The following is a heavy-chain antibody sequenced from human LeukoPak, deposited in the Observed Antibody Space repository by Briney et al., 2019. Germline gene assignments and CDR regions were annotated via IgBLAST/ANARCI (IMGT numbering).Heavy chain of an antibody. D-gene: IGHD3-22*01. CDR2: IYYSGRT. V-gene: IGHV4-59*12. CDR3: ARDRYYYDSSARYFDY. Sequence: PSETLSLTCTVSGDSINSYYWSWIRQPPGKGLEWIGYIYYSGRTNYNPSLKSRLTISVDTSTNQFSLKLSSVTAADTAVYYCARDRYYYDSSARYFDYWGQGTLVTVSS. CDR1: GDSINSYY. J-gene: IGHJ4*02.